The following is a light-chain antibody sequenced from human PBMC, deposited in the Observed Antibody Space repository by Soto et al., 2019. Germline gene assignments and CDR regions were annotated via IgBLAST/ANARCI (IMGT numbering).Light chain of an antibody. V-gene: IGKV1-8*01. Sequence: AIRMTQSPSSFSASTGDRVTITCRASQGISSYLAWYQQKPGKAPKLLIYAASTLQSGVPSRFSGSGSGTDFTLTISSLQPEDVATYYCQKYNSAPWTFGQGTKVEIK. J-gene: IGKJ1*01. CDR1: QGISSY. CDR2: AAS. CDR3: QKYNSAPWT.